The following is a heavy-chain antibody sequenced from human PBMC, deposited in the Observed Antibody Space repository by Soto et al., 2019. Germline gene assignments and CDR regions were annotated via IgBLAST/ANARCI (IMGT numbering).Heavy chain of an antibody. D-gene: IGHD4-17*01. V-gene: IGHV4-31*03. Sequence: LSLTCTVSGCSISSGGYYWSWIRQHPGKGLEWIGYIYYSGSTYYNPSLKSRVTISVDTSKNQFSLKLSSVTAADTAVYYCARATVTYNYYFDYWGQGTLVTVSS. CDR1: GCSISSGGYY. CDR3: ARATVTYNYYFDY. J-gene: IGHJ4*02. CDR2: IYYSGST.